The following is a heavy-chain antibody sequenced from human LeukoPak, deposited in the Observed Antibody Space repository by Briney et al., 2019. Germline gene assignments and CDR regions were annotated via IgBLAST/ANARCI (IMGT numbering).Heavy chain of an antibody. D-gene: IGHD3-22*01. CDR1: GYTFSSYW. Sequence: GGSLRLSCAASGYTFSSYWMSWVRQAPGKGLEWVANIKQDGSEKYYVDSVKGRFTISRDNAKNSLYLQMKSLRAEDTAVYYCARGEIVFVCYMDVWGKGTTVIVSS. V-gene: IGHV3-7*01. CDR2: IKQDGSEK. CDR3: ARGEIVFVCYMDV. J-gene: IGHJ6*03.